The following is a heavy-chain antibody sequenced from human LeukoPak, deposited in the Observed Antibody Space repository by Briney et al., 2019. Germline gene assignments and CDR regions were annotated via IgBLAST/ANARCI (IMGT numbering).Heavy chain of an antibody. V-gene: IGHV3-66*01. CDR3: ASKGTTVRDYFDS. CDR1: GFTVSSNY. CDR2: IYSGGST. D-gene: IGHD4-17*01. Sequence: GGSLRLSCAASGFTVSSNYMSWVRQAPGKGLEWVSVIYSGGSTYYADSVKGRFTISRDNSKNTLYLQMNSLRAEDTAVYYCASKGTTVRDYFDSWGQGTLVTVSS. J-gene: IGHJ4*02.